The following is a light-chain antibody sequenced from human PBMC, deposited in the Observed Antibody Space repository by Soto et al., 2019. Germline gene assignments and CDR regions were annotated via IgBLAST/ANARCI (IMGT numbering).Light chain of an antibody. J-gene: IGLJ2*01. V-gene: IGLV2-14*01. CDR1: SSDVGGYNY. CDR3: SSYTSSSTPHVV. Sequence: QSALTQPASVSGSPGQSITISCTGTSSDVGGYNYFSWYQQHPGNAPKLMIYDVSNRPSGVSNRFSGSQSGHTASLTISGLQAEDEADYYCSSYTSSSTPHVVFGGGTKLTVL. CDR2: DVS.